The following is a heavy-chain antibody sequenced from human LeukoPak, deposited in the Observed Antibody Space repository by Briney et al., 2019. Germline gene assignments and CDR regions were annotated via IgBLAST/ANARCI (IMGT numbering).Heavy chain of an antibody. D-gene: IGHD2-2*01. CDR2: ISSSSYI. CDR3: ASSDIVVVPAAKGTYYYGMDV. Sequence: GGSLRLSCAASGFTFSSYAMHWVRQAPGKGLEWVSSISSSSYIYYADSVKGRFTISRDNAKNSLYLQMNSLRAEDTAVYYCASSDIVVVPAAKGTYYYGMDVWGQGTTVTVSS. V-gene: IGHV3-21*01. CDR1: GFTFSSYA. J-gene: IGHJ6*02.